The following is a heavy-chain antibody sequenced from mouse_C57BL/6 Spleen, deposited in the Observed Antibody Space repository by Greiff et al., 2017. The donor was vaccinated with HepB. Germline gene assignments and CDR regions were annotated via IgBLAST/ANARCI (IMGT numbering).Heavy chain of an antibody. CDR1: GYTFTSYG. CDR2: IYPRSGNT. Sequence: VQLQQSGAELARPGASVKLSCKASGYTFTSYGISWVKQRTGQGLEWIGEIYPRSGNTYYNEKFKGKATLTADKSSSTAYMELRSLTSEDSAVDFCARWEYYGSSYGYFDYWGQGTTLTVSS. V-gene: IGHV1-81*01. J-gene: IGHJ2*01. CDR3: ARWEYYGSSYGYFDY. D-gene: IGHD1-1*01.